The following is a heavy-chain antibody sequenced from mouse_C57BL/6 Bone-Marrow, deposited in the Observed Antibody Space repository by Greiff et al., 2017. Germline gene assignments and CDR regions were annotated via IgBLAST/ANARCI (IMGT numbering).Heavy chain of an antibody. D-gene: IGHD1-1*01. V-gene: IGHV1-22*01. Sequence: VQLQQSGPELVKPGASVQMSCKASGYTFTDYNMHWVKQSHGKILEWIGYLNPNHGGTRYNQKFKGKATLTVNKSSSPAYMELRSLTSEDSAVYYCARERGKLRSWLADGGQGSLVTVSA. CDR3: ARERGKLRSWLAD. CDR2: LNPNHGGT. J-gene: IGHJ3*01. CDR1: GYTFTDYN.